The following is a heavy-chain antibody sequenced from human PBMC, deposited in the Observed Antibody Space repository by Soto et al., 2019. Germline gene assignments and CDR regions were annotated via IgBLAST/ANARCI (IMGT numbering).Heavy chain of an antibody. CDR3: ARVGYYYDSSGYYLSFDY. CDR1: GYTFTSYD. CDR2: MNPNSGNT. V-gene: IGHV1-8*01. J-gene: IGHJ4*02. D-gene: IGHD3-22*01. Sequence: QVQQVQSGAEVKKPGASVKVSCKASGYTFTSYDINWVRQATGQGLEWMGWMNPNSGNTGYAQKFQGRVTMTRNTSISTAYMELSSLRSEDTAVYYCARVGYYYDSSGYYLSFDYWGQGTLVTVSS.